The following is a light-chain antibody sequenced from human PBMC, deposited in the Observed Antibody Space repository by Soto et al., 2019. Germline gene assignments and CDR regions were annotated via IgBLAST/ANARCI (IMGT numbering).Light chain of an antibody. V-gene: IGKV1-5*03. CDR2: KAS. J-gene: IGKJ1*01. CDR1: QSISSY. Sequence: DIQMTQSPSSLSASVGVRVTITCRASQSISSYLNWYQQKPGKAPNLLIHKASHLESGVPSRFSGSGSGTEFTLTISSLQPGDFATYYCQHYNTYPWTFGQGTKVDIK. CDR3: QHYNTYPWT.